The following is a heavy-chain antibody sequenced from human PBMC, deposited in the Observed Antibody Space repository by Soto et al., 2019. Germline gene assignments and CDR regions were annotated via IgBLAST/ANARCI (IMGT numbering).Heavy chain of an antibody. CDR1: GGSISSGGYY. J-gene: IGHJ3*02. CDR3: ARDSGSTGDAFDI. V-gene: IGHV4-31*03. Sequence: PSETLSLTCSVSGGSISSGGYYWSWIRQHPGKGLEWIGYIYYSGSTYYNPSLKSRVTISVDTSKNQFSLKLSSVTAADTAVYYCARDSGSTGDAFDIWGQGTMVTV. CDR2: IYYSGST. D-gene: IGHD2-15*01.